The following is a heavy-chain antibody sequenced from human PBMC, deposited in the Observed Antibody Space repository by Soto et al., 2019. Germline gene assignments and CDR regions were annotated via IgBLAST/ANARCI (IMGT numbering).Heavy chain of an antibody. D-gene: IGHD3-9*01. CDR2: ISGSGGST. CDR3: AKDGNPIPYLTGYYRLGWFDP. V-gene: IGHV3-23*01. CDR1: GFTFSSYA. J-gene: IGHJ5*02. Sequence: EVQLLESGGGLVQPGGSLRLSCAASGFTFSSYAMSWVRQAPGKGLEWVSAISGSGGSTYYADSVKGRSTISRDNSKNTLYLQTNSLRAEDTAVYYCAKDGNPIPYLTGYYRLGWFDPWGQGTLVTVSS.